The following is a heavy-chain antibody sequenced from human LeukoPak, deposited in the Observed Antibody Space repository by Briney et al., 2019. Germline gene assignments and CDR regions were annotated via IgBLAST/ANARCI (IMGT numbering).Heavy chain of an antibody. V-gene: IGHV4-59*01. J-gene: IGHJ1*01. CDR1: GGSISRYY. Sequence: SETLSLTCTVSGGSISRYYWSWTRQPPGKGLEWIGYIYYSGSTNYNPSLKSRVPISLHTTKIQAAQKPGSVPAADTAVYYCARSDSSGYSLMEHWGQGTLVTVSS. D-gene: IGHD3-22*01. CDR3: ARSDSSGYSLMEH. CDR2: IYYSGST.